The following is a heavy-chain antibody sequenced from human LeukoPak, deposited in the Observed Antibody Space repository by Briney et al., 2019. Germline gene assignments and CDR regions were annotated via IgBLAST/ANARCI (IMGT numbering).Heavy chain of an antibody. CDR2: ISGSGGST. CDR1: GFTFSSYA. Sequence: PGGSLRLSCAASGFTFSSYAMSWVRQAPGKGLEWVSGISGSGGSTGYADSVKGRSTTSRDNSKNTLYLQMNSLRAEDTAVYYCAKDFGRNYYVSGSYDNPYYFDYWGQGTLVTVSS. CDR3: AKDFGRNYYVSGSYDNPYYFDY. D-gene: IGHD3-10*01. J-gene: IGHJ4*02. V-gene: IGHV3-23*01.